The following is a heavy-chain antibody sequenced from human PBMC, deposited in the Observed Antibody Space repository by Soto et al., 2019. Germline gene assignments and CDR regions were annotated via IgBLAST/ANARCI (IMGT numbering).Heavy chain of an antibody. D-gene: IGHD6-19*01. V-gene: IGHV3-23*01. CDR3: AKVAVAGTSYYYYYMDV. CDR1: GFTFSNYA. Sequence: GGSLRLSCAASGFTFSNYAMNWVRQAPGKGLEWVSAISGSGGTTYYADSVKDRFTISRDNAKNSLYLQMNSLRAEDTALYYCAKVAVAGTSYYYYYMDVWGKGTTVTVSS. CDR2: ISGSGGTT. J-gene: IGHJ6*03.